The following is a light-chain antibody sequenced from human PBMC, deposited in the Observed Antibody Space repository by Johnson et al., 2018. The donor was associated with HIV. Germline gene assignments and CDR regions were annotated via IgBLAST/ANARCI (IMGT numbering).Light chain of an antibody. V-gene: IGLV1-51*01. J-gene: IGLJ1*01. CDR1: SSNIENNY. CDR3: GTWANSLNVYV. Sequence: HSVLTQPPSVSAASGQRVDISCSGSSSNIENNYLSWYQQLPHTAPRLLISDNNKRPSGIPDRFSGSKSGASATLAITGLQTVDEADYYCGTWANSLNVYVFGTGTKVTVL. CDR2: DNN.